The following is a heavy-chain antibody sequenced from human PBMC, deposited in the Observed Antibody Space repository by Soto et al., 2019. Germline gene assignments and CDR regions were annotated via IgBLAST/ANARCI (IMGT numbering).Heavy chain of an antibody. CDR1: GGPFGSSA. CDR3: AILRRDWGDAFVL. Sequence: QVQLVQSGADVKKPGSSVKVSCKTSGGPFGSSAISWVRQAPAQGLEWMGEIIPVFDKANYTQNFQGRLTITADEPTGTVFIQLTSLRTEYTAVYFWAILRRDWGDAFVLWALGTVVTVSS. V-gene: IGHV1-69*01. J-gene: IGHJ3*01. D-gene: IGHD3-16*01. CDR2: IIPVFDKA.